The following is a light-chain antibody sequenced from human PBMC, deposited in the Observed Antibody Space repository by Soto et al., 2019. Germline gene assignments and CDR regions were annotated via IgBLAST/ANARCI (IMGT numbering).Light chain of an antibody. Sequence: EIVMTQSPASLSVSPGETATLSCRASQSVGSNLAWYQQRPGQAPRLLMHRASTRVTGVPARFSGGGSGTEFTLTISSLQPEDFAVYYCQQCHNWPRTFGQGTKVEIK. V-gene: IGKV3-15*01. CDR1: QSVGSN. CDR3: QQCHNWPRT. CDR2: RAS. J-gene: IGKJ1*01.